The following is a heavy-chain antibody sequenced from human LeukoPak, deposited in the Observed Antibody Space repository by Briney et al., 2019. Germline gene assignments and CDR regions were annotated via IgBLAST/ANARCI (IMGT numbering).Heavy chain of an antibody. J-gene: IGHJ6*03. CDR2: INNDGSST. D-gene: IGHD6-13*01. Sequence: GGSLRLSCAASGFTFSSYWMHWVRQVPGKGLVWVSRINNDGSSTTYADSVKGRFTISRDNAKNTLYVQMNSLRAEDTAVYYCAKEGYSRGYYSYYYMDVWGKGTTVTVSS. V-gene: IGHV3-74*01. CDR1: GFTFSSYW. CDR3: AKEGYSRGYYSYYYMDV.